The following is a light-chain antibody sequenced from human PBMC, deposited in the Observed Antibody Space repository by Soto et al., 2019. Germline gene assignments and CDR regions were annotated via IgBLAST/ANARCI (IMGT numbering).Light chain of an antibody. CDR3: SSHASGSTLI. V-gene: IGLV2-14*03. CDR1: SSDVGAYNH. J-gene: IGLJ2*01. CDR2: DVS. Sequence: QSALTQPASVSGPPGPSPTLPCTGTSSDVGAYNHISWYQQHPGKAPTLMIYDVSNRPSGVSSRFSGSKSGYTASLTISGLQAEDEADYYCSSHASGSTLIFGGGTKLTVL.